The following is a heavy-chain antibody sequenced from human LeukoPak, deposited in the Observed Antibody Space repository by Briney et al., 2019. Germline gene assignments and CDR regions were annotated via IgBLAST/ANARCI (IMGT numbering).Heavy chain of an antibody. J-gene: IGHJ6*03. V-gene: IGHV3-23*01. CDR1: EFTFSSYG. Sequence: GGSLRLSCAASEFTFSSYGMSWVRQAPGKGLEWVSAISGSPGSTYYADSVKGRFTISRDNSKNTLYLQIKSLRAEDTAVYYCAKGGGYEAQYYYYYLDVWGKGTTVTISS. D-gene: IGHD5-12*01. CDR2: ISGSPGST. CDR3: AKGGGYEAQYYYYYLDV.